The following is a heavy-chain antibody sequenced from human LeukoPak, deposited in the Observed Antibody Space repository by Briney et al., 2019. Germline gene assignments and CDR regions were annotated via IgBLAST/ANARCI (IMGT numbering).Heavy chain of an antibody. D-gene: IGHD5-18*01. V-gene: IGHV4-59*12. CDR1: GGSISSYY. J-gene: IGHJ4*02. CDR3: ARDNPGYGGDY. CDR2: IYYSGST. Sequence: PSETLSLTCTVSGGSISSYYWSWIRQPPGKGLEWIGYIYYSGSTYYNPSLKSRVTISVDTSKNQFSLKLSSVTAADTAVYYCARDNPGYGGDYWGQGTLVTVSS.